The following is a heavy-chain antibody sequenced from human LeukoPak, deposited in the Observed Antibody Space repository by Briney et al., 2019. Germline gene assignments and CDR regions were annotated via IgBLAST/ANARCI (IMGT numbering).Heavy chain of an antibody. CDR3: AKGEDFWSGYRVPLFDI. V-gene: IGHV3-23*01. J-gene: IGHJ3*02. CDR1: GFTFSSYA. Sequence: GGSLRLSCAASGFTFSSYAMSWIRQAPGEGLEWVSAISGSGGSTYYADSVKGRFTISRDNSKNTLYLQMNSLRAEDTAVYYCAKGEDFWSGYRVPLFDIWGQGTMVTVSS. CDR2: ISGSGGST. D-gene: IGHD3-3*01.